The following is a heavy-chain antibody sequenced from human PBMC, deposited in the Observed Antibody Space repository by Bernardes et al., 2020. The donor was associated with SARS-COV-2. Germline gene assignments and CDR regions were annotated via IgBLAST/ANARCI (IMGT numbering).Heavy chain of an antibody. D-gene: IGHD6-19*01. Sequence: SLRLSCAASGFTFSTYGMHWVRQAPGKGLEWVAVIWSNGINKYYADSVRGRFTISRDNSRNTLFLQMDSLGVEDTAVYYCAASIMVAGVVDFWGQGTLVTVSS. CDR1: GFTFSTYG. CDR2: IWSNGINK. V-gene: IGHV3-33*01. J-gene: IGHJ4*02. CDR3: AASIMVAGVVDF.